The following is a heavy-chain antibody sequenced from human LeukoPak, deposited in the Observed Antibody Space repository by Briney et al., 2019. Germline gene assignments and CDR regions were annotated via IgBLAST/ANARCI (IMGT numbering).Heavy chain of an antibody. D-gene: IGHD4-17*01. J-gene: IGHJ4*02. V-gene: IGHV3-66*01. CDR1: GFTFSSFA. CDR3: AAAGDYGNDY. CDR2: IYSGGST. Sequence: GGSLRLSCAASGFTFSSFAMSWVRQAPGKGLEWVSVIYSGGSTYYADSVKGRFTISRDNSKNTLYLQMNSLRAEDTAVYYCAAAGDYGNDYWGQGTLVTVSS.